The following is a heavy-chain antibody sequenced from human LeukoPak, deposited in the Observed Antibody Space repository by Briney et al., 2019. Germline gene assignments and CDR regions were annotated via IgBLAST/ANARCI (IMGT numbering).Heavy chain of an antibody. D-gene: IGHD6-13*01. CDR3: ARSGIAAAGTNYYGMDV. V-gene: IGHV1-46*01. Sequence: ASVKVSCKASGYTFTSYYMHWVRQAPGQGLEWMGIINPSGGSTSYAQKFQGRVTMTRDTSTSTVYMELSSLRSEDTAVYYCARSGIAAAGTNYYGMDVWGQGTTVTVSS. CDR1: GYTFTSYY. J-gene: IGHJ6*02. CDR2: INPSGGST.